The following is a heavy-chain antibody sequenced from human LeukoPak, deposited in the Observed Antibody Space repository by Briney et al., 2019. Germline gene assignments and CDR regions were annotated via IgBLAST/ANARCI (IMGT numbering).Heavy chain of an antibody. D-gene: IGHD3-22*01. V-gene: IGHV3-48*04. CDR2: ISSSSSTI. CDR3: ARDSDYYDSSGSFDY. J-gene: IGHJ4*02. Sequence: GGSLRLSCAASGFTFSSYSMNWVRQAPGKGLEWVSYISSSSSTIYYADSVKGRFTISRDNAKNSLYLQMNSLRAEDTAVYYCARDSDYYDSSGSFDYWGQGTLVTVSS. CDR1: GFTFSSYS.